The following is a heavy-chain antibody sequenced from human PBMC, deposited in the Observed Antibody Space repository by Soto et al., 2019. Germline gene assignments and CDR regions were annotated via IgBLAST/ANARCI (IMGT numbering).Heavy chain of an antibody. D-gene: IGHD3-9*01. CDR1: GFTFSDYY. J-gene: IGHJ6*03. CDR2: ISSSGSTI. CDR3: ARLYRILTGYYSYYYYYMDV. Sequence: QVQLVESGGGLVKPGGSLRLSCAASGFTFSDYYMSWIRQAPGKGLEWVSYISSSGSTIYYADSVKGRFTISRDNAKNSLYLQMNSLRAEDTAVYYWARLYRILTGYYSYYYYYMDVWGKGTTVTVSS. V-gene: IGHV3-11*01.